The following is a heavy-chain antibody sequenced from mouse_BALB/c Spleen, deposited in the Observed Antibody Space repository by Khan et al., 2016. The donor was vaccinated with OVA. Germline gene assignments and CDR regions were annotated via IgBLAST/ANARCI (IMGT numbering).Heavy chain of an antibody. CDR1: GYTFTDYY. CDR3: ARRNYFGYTFAY. D-gene: IGHD1-2*01. J-gene: IGHJ3*01. V-gene: IGHV1-77*01. Sequence: QVQLKQSGAELARPGASVKLSCTASGYTFTDYYINWVKQRTGQGLEWIGEISPGSGDTYYNARFMGKATLTADKSSSTAYMQLSSLTSEASAVYFCARRNYFGYTFAYWGQGTLVTVSA. CDR2: ISPGSGDT.